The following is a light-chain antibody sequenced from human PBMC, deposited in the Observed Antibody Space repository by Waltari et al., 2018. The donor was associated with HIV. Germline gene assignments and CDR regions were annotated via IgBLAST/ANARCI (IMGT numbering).Light chain of an antibody. CDR3: QQYYTTPRT. V-gene: IGKV4-1*01. CDR2: WAP. CDR1: QSVLYSSNKNKY. Sequence: DLVMTQSPDSLAVSLGARATINCKSSQSVLYSSNKNKYLAWDKQKPGQPPKLLIYWAPARESGVHDRFSGSGSGKDFTLTISSLHAEDVAVYYCQQYYTTPRTFGGGTKVEI. J-gene: IGKJ4*01.